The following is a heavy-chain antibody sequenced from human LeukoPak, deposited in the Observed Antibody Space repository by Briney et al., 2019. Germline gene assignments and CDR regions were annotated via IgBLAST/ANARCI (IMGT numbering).Heavy chain of an antibody. CDR2: IYYSGST. Sequence: SQTLSLTCTVSGGSISSGDYYWSWIRQPPGKGLEWIGYIYYSGSTYYNPSLKSRVIISVDTSKNQFSLKLSSVTAADTAVYYCAREVRDGYSYIDYWGQGTLVTVSS. D-gene: IGHD5-24*01. V-gene: IGHV4-30-4*01. J-gene: IGHJ4*02. CDR1: GGSISSGDYY. CDR3: AREVRDGYSYIDY.